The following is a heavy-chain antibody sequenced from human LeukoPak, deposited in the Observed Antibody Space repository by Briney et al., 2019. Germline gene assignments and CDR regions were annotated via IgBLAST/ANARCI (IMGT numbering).Heavy chain of an antibody. CDR3: ARVLVMTYSGYDPHYYYYMDV. Sequence: SETLSLTCTVSGGSINNSPYYWAWIRQPPGKGLEWLGTIFHTGRTYYNPSLKNRVTLSVDTSKNSFSLKLSSVTAADTAVYYCARVLVMTYSGYDPHYYYYMDVWGKGTTVTVSS. V-gene: IGHV4-39*07. CDR2: IFHTGRT. CDR1: GGSINNSPYY. J-gene: IGHJ6*03. D-gene: IGHD5-12*01.